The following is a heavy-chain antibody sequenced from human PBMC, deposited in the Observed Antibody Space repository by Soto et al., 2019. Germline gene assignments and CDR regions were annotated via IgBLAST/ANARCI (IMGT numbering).Heavy chain of an antibody. CDR3: ARDTPWSRAVAGLSSVGYYYYGMDV. V-gene: IGHV3-21*01. CDR2: ISSRNTYI. D-gene: IGHD6-19*01. J-gene: IGHJ6*02. CDR1: GFTFSSYA. Sequence: PGGSLRLSCAASGFTFSSYAMNWVRQAPGKGLEWVSSISSRNTYIYYADSVKGRFTISRDNPKKSLTLQMNSLRAEDTAIYYCARDTPWSRAVAGLSSVGYYYYGMDVWGQGTTVTVSS.